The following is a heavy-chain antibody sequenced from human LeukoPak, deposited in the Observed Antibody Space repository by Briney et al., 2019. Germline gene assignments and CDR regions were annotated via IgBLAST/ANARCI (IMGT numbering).Heavy chain of an antibody. V-gene: IGHV3-7*01. CDR3: ARDLFWSGYSRKSFDY. J-gene: IGHJ4*02. D-gene: IGHD3-3*01. CDR1: GFTFSSYW. CDR2: IKQDGSEK. Sequence: PGGSLRLSCAASGFTFSSYWMSWVRQAPGKGLEWVANIKQDGSEKYYVDSVKGRFTISRDNSKNTMYLQMNSLRAEDTAMYYCARDLFWSGYSRKSFDYWGQGTLVTVSS.